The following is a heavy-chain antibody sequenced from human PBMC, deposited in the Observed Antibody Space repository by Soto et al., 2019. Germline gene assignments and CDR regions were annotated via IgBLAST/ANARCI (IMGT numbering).Heavy chain of an antibody. Sequence: PGESLQISCKGSGYSFAGYWITCVRQKPGKGLEWMGLIDPSDSQTYYSPSFRGHVTISVTKSITTVFLQWSSLRASDTAMYYCARQIYDSDTGPNFQYYFDSWGKGTQVTVSS. V-gene: IGHV5-10-1*01. D-gene: IGHD3-22*01. CDR2: IDPSDSQT. J-gene: IGHJ4*02. CDR1: GYSFAGYW. CDR3: ARQIYDSDTGPNFQYYFDS.